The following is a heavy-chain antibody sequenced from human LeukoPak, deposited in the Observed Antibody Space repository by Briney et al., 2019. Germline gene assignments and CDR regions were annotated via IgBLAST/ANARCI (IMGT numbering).Heavy chain of an antibody. CDR1: GFTFSSYW. CDR3: ARDPEYGGYYDSSGLDY. Sequence: GGSLRLSCAASGFTFSSYWMSWVGQAQRKGREGGANIKQDGSEKYYVDSGKGRFTISRDNAKNSLYLQMNSLRAEDTAVYYCARDPEYGGYYDSSGLDYWGQGTLVTVSS. D-gene: IGHD3-22*01. CDR2: IKQDGSEK. V-gene: IGHV3-7*01. J-gene: IGHJ4*02.